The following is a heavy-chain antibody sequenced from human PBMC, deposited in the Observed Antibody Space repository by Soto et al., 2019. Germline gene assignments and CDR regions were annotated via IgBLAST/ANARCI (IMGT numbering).Heavy chain of an antibody. D-gene: IGHD2-21*02. CDR2: ISYDGSKK. CDR1: GFTFSSYG. CDR3: AGGYTSGDPSTWFDP. Sequence: QVQLVESGGGVVQPGRSLRLSCAASGFTFSSYGMHWVRQAPGKGLEWVAVISYDGSKKYYADSVKGRFTISRDNSNNTLYMRTACLGDEDTAVDYCAGGYTSGDPSTWFDPWGQGTLVTVSS. J-gene: IGHJ5*02. V-gene: IGHV3-30*03.